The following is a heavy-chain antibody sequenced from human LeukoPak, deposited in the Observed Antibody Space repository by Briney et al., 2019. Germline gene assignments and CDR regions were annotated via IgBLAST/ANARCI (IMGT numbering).Heavy chain of an antibody. Sequence: SDPLSLTCAVSGGSFSGYSWSWIRQPPGKGLEWIGEINQSGSTQYNPSLKSRVTISVDTPKSQFSLRLFSMTAADTGVYYCARGRFGPDYYGSGSYFSKWGLGTLVTVSS. D-gene: IGHD3-10*01. CDR2: INQSGST. CDR3: ARGRFGPDYYGSGSYFSK. V-gene: IGHV4-34*01. J-gene: IGHJ4*02. CDR1: GGSFSGYS.